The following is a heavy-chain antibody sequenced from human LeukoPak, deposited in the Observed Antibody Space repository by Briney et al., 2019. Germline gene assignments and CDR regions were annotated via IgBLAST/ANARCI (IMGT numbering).Heavy chain of an antibody. D-gene: IGHD2-2*03. V-gene: IGHV3-30*03. CDR3: ARALDIVVFDY. Sequence: GGSLRLSYAASGFAITDHHMDWVRQAPGKGLEWVAVISYDGSNKYYADSVKGRFTISRDNSKNTLYLQMNSLRAEDTAVYYCARALDIVVFDYWGQGTLVTVSS. CDR2: ISYDGSNK. J-gene: IGHJ4*02. CDR1: GFAITDHH.